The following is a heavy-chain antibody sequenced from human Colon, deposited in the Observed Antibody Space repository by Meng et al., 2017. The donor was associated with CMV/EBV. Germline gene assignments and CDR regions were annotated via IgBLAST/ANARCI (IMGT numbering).Heavy chain of an antibody. CDR2: MNPATGNT. CDR1: GYTFAGSYG. D-gene: IGHD6-13*01. Sequence: ASVKVSCKASGYTFAGSYGITWVRQAPGQGLEWMGWMNPATGNTGYAETLQGRVTMTRDSSIGTAYMELSGLRSEDTAVYYCARVRLAAAGSEPFSIWGQGTTVTVSS. V-gene: IGHV1-8*02. CDR3: ARVRLAAAGSEPFSI. J-gene: IGHJ6*02.